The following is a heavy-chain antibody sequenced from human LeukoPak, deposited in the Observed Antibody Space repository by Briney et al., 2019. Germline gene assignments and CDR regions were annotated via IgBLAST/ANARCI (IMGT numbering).Heavy chain of an antibody. D-gene: IGHD2-2*01. J-gene: IGHJ4*02. CDR2: MNPNSGNT. CDR3: ARDWEIVPAARFDY. CDR1: GYTFTSYD. Sequence: GASVKVSCKASGYTFTSYDINWVRQATGQGLEWMGWMNPNSGNTGYAQKFQGRVTMTTDTSTSTAYMELRSLRSDDTAVYYCARDWEIVPAARFDYWGQGTLVTVSS. V-gene: IGHV1-8*02.